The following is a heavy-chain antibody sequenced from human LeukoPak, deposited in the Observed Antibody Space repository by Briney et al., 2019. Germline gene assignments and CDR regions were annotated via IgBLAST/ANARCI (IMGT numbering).Heavy chain of an antibody. J-gene: IGHJ4*02. CDR2: ISNTGDST. CDR3: AKDNDPRAYSAYDSYDY. V-gene: IGHV3-23*01. D-gene: IGHD5-12*01. Sequence: PGGSLRLSCAASGFTFTTYAMSWVRQAPGKGLEWVSAISNTGDSTYHADSVKGRFTISRDNSKNTLFLQMSSLRAEDTAVYYCAKDNDPRAYSAYDSYDYWGQGTLVTVSS. CDR1: GFTFTTYA.